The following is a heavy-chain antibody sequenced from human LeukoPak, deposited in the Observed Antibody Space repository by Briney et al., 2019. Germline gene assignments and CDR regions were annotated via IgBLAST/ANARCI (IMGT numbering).Heavy chain of an antibody. CDR1: GGSISSSSYY. CDR2: IYYSGST. V-gene: IGHV4-39*01. D-gene: IGHD1-7*01. Sequence: KTSETLSLTCTVSGGSISSSSYYWGWIRQAPGKGLEWIGTIYYSGSTYYNPSLKSRVTISVDTSKNQFSLKLSSVTAGDTAVYNCARQSSPGLELRRVHFDYWGQGTLVTVSS. CDR3: ARQSSPGLELRRVHFDY. J-gene: IGHJ4*02.